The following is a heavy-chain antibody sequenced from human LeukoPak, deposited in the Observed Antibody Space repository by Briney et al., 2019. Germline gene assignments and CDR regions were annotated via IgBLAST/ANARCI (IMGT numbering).Heavy chain of an antibody. D-gene: IGHD3-10*01. V-gene: IGHV4-59*01. CDR2: IYYSGST. CDR1: GGSISSYY. J-gene: IGHJ6*02. Sequence: SETLSLTCTVSGGSISSYYWSWIRQPPGKGLEWIGYIYYSGSTNYNPSLKSRVTISVDTSKNQFSLKLSSVTAADTAVYYCARSTYGSGSYGMDVWGQGTTATVSS. CDR3: ARSTYGSGSYGMDV.